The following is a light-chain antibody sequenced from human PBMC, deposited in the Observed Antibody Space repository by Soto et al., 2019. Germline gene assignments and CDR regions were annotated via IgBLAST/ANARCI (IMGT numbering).Light chain of an antibody. V-gene: IGLV2-14*01. CDR3: SSFTTLNTWV. J-gene: IGLJ3*02. CDR1: SSDVGGFNY. Sequence: QSALPQPASVSGSPGQSITISCTGTSSDVGGFNYVSWYQQYPGEAPKLLIYEVSNRPSGVSSRFSGSKSGNTASLTISGLQADDEGDYYCSSFTTLNTWVFGGGTKLTVL. CDR2: EVS.